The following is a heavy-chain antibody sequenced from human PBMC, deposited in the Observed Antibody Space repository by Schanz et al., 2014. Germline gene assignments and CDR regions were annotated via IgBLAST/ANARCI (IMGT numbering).Heavy chain of an antibody. D-gene: IGHD1-26*01. Sequence: EVQLLESGGGLVQPGGSLRLSCVASGFAFSSFAMTWVRQAPGRGLEWVSIIFTDGRTYYADSVKGRFTISRDNTKNSLFLQLNSLRADDTAVYYCARNRGSGGQNWYFDLWGRGTLVTVSS. CDR2: IFTDGRT. J-gene: IGHJ2*01. CDR1: GFAFSSFA. CDR3: ARNRGSGGQNWYFDL. V-gene: IGHV3-23*03.